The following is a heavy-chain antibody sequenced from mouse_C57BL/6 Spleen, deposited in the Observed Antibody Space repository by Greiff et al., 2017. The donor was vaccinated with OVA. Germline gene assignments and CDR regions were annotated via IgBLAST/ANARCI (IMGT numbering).Heavy chain of an antibody. CDR2: ISSGSSTI. CDR1: GFTFSDYG. D-gene: IGHD4-1*01. V-gene: IGHV5-17*01. J-gene: IGHJ4*01. Sequence: EVNVVESGGGLVKPGGSLKLSCAASGFTFSDYGMHWVRQAPEKGLEWVAYISSGSSTIYYADTVKGRFTISRDNAKNTLFLQMTSLRSEDTAMYYCARRAGDYAMDYWGQGTSVTVSS. CDR3: ARRAGDYAMDY.